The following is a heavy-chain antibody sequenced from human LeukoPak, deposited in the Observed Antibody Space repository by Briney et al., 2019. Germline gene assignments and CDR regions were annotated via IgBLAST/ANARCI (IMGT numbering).Heavy chain of an antibody. V-gene: IGHV3-53*01. D-gene: IGHD1-1*01. J-gene: IGHJ6*02. Sequence: PGGSLRLSCAASGLSISDQYMSWVRQAPGKGLEWVSIIQSGGNIYYADSVKGRIAVSRDNSKNTVYLQMNSLRAEDTAVYYCARDRGYAMDVWGQGTTVTVS. CDR2: IQSGGNI. CDR1: GLSISDQY. CDR3: ARDRGYAMDV.